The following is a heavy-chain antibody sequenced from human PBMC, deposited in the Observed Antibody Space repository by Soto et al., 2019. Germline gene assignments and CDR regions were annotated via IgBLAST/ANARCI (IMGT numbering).Heavy chain of an antibody. D-gene: IGHD6-13*01. CDR3: AHRSPYRGSWNSGWFDS. CDR2: IYWDNDK. V-gene: IGHV2-5*02. CDR1: GFSLSSNGVG. Sequence: SGPTLVNPTQTLTLTCSFSGFSLSSNGVGVGWIRQVPGKALEWLAFIYWDNDKYYSPSLKSRLSIIKDTSINQVFLIITTVDPVDSATYYCAHRSPYRGSWNSGWFDSWG. J-gene: IGHJ5*01.